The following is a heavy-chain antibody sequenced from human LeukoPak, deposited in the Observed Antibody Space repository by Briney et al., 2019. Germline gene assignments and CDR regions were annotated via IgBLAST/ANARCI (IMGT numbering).Heavy chain of an antibody. D-gene: IGHD2-15*01. V-gene: IGHV4-30-4*01. Sequence: KPSETLSLTCTVSGGSISSGDYYWSWIRQPPGKGLEWIGYIYYSGSTYYNPSLKSRVTISVDTSKNQFSLKLSSVTAADTAVYYCARGCSGGSCYHYYYYGMDVWGQGTTVTVSS. J-gene: IGHJ6*02. CDR1: GGSISSGDYY. CDR3: ARGCSGGSCYHYYYYGMDV. CDR2: IYYSGST.